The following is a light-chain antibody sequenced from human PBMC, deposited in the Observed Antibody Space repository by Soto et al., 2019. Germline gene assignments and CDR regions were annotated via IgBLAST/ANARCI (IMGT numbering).Light chain of an antibody. CDR1: QSLSSSY. V-gene: IGKV3D-20*02. CDR2: GAS. J-gene: IGKJ2*01. CDR3: QQRNNWPYT. Sequence: EIVLTQSPGTLSLSPGERATLSCRASQSLSSSYLAWYQQKPGQAPRLLIYGASSRATGIPDRFSGSESGTDFTLTISRLEPEDFAVYYCQQRNNWPYTFGQGTKLEIK.